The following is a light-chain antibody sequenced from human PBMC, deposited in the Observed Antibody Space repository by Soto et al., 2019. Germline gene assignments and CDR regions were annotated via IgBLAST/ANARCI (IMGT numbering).Light chain of an antibody. CDR1: SSDVGSYNL. CDR2: EGS. V-gene: IGLV2-23*01. Sequence: QSVLTQPASVSGSPGQSITISCTGTSSDVGSYNLVSWYQQHPGKAPKLMIYEGSKRPSGVSKRFSGSKSGNTASLTISGLQAEDEADYYCCSYAGSSTSYVFGTGTKVTVL. J-gene: IGLJ1*01. CDR3: CSYAGSSTSYV.